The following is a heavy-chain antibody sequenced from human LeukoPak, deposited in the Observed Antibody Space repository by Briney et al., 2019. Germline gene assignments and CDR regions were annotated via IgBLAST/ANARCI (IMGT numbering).Heavy chain of an antibody. D-gene: IGHD3-10*01. CDR1: DDAISTTAYY. CDR3: ARHFRFIGFGELLAFDT. J-gene: IGHJ4*02. CDR2: IFYNGDT. V-gene: IGHV4-39*01. Sequence: SETLSLTCSVSDDAISTTAYYWGWVRQSPGKGLEWIGSIFYNGDTYYDPSLKSRISISIDTSKNQFSLHLNSMTAADSGVYYCARHFRFIGFGELLAFDTWGQGTRVIVSS.